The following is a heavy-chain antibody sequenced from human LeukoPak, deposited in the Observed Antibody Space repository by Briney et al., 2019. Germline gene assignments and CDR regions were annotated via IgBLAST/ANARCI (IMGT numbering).Heavy chain of an antibody. CDR2: IIPIFGTA. CDR3: ARGIAAAAPDY. CDR1: GGTFSSYA. D-gene: IGHD6-13*01. V-gene: IGHV1-69*05. Sequence: SVKVSCKASGGTFSSYAFSWVRQAPGQGLEWMGGIIPIFGTANYAQKFQGRVTITTDESTSTAYMELSSLRSEDTAAYYCARGIAAAAPDYWGQGTLVPVSS. J-gene: IGHJ4*02.